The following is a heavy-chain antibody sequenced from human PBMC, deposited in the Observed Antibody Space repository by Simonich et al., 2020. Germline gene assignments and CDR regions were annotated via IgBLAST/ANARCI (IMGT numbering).Heavy chain of an antibody. V-gene: IGHV4-34*01. CDR3: ARGKNYDILTGGWYFDL. Sequence: QVQLQQWGAGLLKPSETLSLTCAVYGGSFSGYYWSWIRQPPGKGLEWTGEINHSGSTNYNPSPKSRVTISVDTSKNQFSLKLSSVTAADTAVYYCARGKNYDILTGGWYFDLWGRGTLVTVSS. CDR2: INHSGST. D-gene: IGHD3-9*01. J-gene: IGHJ2*01. CDR1: GGSFSGYY.